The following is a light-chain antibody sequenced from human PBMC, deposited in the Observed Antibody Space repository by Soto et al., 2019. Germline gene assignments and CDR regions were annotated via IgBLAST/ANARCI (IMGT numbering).Light chain of an antibody. Sequence: EVVMKQSPATLSVSPGERATLSCRASQSVGSNLAWYQQKPGQAPRLLIYAASTRATGIPARFSGSGSGTEFTLTISSLQSGDFAVYYCQQYYNWPPLTFGGGTKVDIK. CDR3: QQYYNWPPLT. J-gene: IGKJ4*01. CDR1: QSVGSN. CDR2: AAS. V-gene: IGKV3-15*01.